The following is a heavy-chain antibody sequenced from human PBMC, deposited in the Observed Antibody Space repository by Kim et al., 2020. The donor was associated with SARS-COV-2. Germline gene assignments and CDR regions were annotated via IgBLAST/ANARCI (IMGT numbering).Heavy chain of an antibody. CDR2: IYYSWST. CDR1: GGSISSYY. CDR3: ARDQRYSYGPLDP. D-gene: IGHD5-18*01. Sequence: SETLSLTCTVSGGSISSYYWSWIRQPPGKGMEWIGYIYYSWSTNYNPSLKSRVTISVDTSKNQFSLKLSSVTAAATAVYYCARDQRYSYGPLDPWGQGTLVTVSS. V-gene: IGHV4-59*13. J-gene: IGHJ5*02.